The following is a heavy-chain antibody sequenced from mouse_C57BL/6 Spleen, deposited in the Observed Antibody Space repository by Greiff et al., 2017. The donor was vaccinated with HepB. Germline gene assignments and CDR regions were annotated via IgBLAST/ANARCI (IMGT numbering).Heavy chain of an antibody. Sequence: EVKLMESGPGLAKPSQTLSLTCSVTGYSITSDYWHWIRKFPGNKLEYMGYISYSGSTYYNPSLKSRSSITRDTSKNQYYLQLNSVATEDTATYCCARYGAGSYFDYWGQGTTLTVSS. CDR2: ISYSGST. CDR1: GYSITSDY. J-gene: IGHJ2*01. CDR3: ARYGAGSYFDY. V-gene: IGHV3-8*01.